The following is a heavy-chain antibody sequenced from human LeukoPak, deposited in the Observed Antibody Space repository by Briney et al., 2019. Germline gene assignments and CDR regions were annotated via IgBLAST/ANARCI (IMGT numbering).Heavy chain of an antibody. D-gene: IGHD3-9*01. V-gene: IGHV1-69*13. CDR3: ARVLSLTGYYGRDY. CDR2: IIPIFGTA. J-gene: IGHJ4*02. CDR1: GGTFSSYA. Sequence: ASVKVSCKASGGTFSSYAISWVRQAPGQGLEWMGGIIPIFGTANYAQKFQGRVTITADESTSTAYMELRSLRSDDTAVYYCARVLSLTGYYGRDYWGQGTLVTVSS.